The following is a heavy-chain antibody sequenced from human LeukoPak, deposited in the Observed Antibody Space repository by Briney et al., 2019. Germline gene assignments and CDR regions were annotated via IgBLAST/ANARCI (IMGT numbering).Heavy chain of an antibody. D-gene: IGHD3-22*01. J-gene: IGHJ4*02. V-gene: IGHV4-59*02. CDR2: ISDTGST. Sequence: KPGGSLRLSCAASGFTVSSNYMTWVRQAPGKELQWIGHISDTGSTKYNPSLKSRVTISIDTSKNQFSLKLYSVTAADTAVYYCARGYDSSGYLAAYWGQGTLVTVSS. CDR3: ARGYDSSGYLAAY. CDR1: GFTVSSNY.